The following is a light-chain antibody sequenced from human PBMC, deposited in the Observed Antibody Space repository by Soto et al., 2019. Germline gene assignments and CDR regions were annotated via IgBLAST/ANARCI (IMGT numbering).Light chain of an antibody. V-gene: IGKV1-33*01. CDR3: QQHFNLSPT. Sequence: DIQMTQSPSSLSASVGDRVTITCQASQDIRNFLNWYQQKPGKAPKLLISDASSLEAGVPQRFSGSGFGTDFTLAISSLQAEDFATYFCQQHFNLSPTFGPGTRL. J-gene: IGKJ5*01. CDR1: QDIRNF. CDR2: DAS.